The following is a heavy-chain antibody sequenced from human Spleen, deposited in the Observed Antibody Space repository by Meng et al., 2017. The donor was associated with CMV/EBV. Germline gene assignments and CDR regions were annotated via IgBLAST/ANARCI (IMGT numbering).Heavy chain of an antibody. Sequence: GESLKISCAATGFTFSSYGMHWVRQAPGKGLEWVATIWYDGSNENYADSVKGRFTISRDYSKSTLYLQMNSLKVDDTAVYYCARDSSRSTWYGPDDYSGMDVWGQGTTVTV. CDR2: IWYDGSNE. V-gene: IGHV3-33*01. CDR3: ARDSSRSTWYGPDDYSGMDV. CDR1: GFTFSSYG. J-gene: IGHJ6*02. D-gene: IGHD6-13*01.